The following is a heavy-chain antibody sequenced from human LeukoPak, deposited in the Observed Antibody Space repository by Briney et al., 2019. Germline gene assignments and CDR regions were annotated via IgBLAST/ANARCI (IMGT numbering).Heavy chain of an antibody. Sequence: ASVKVSCKASGGTFRSYVISWVRQAPGQGLGWMGRIIPIFGTTNYGHKFQDRVTIAADESTTTAYMELSSLRSEDTAVYYCAREGSGWPYYFDYWGQGTLVTVSS. CDR2: IIPIFGTT. D-gene: IGHD6-19*01. CDR3: AREGSGWPYYFDY. CDR1: GGTFRSYV. J-gene: IGHJ4*02. V-gene: IGHV1-69*13.